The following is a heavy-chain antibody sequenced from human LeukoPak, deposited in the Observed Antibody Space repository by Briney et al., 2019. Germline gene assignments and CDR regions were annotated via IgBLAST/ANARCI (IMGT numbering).Heavy chain of an antibody. Sequence: PSETLSLTCTVSGGSISSYYWSWIQQPAGKGLEWIGRIYTSGSTNYNPSLKSRVTMSVDTSKNQFSLKLSSATAADTAVYYCAREDYYGSGSFYYYYYMDVWGKGTTVTISS. CDR2: IYTSGST. D-gene: IGHD3-10*01. CDR1: GGSISSYY. CDR3: AREDYYGSGSFYYYYYMDV. V-gene: IGHV4-4*07. J-gene: IGHJ6*03.